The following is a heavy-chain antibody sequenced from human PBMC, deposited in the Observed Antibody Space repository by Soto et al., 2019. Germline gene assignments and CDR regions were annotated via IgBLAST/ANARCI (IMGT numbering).Heavy chain of an antibody. CDR3: ARFSSGYNGRTDAFDI. CDR1: GGSMSGYF. CDR2: IYSSGNT. Sequence: SETLSLTCTVSGGSMSGYFWSWIRQSTGKGLEWIGRIYSSGNTNYSPSLKSRVTMSLDTSKNQFSLRPTSVTAADTALYYCARFSSGYNGRTDAFDIWGQGTMVTVSS. D-gene: IGHD3-22*01. V-gene: IGHV4-4*07. J-gene: IGHJ3*02.